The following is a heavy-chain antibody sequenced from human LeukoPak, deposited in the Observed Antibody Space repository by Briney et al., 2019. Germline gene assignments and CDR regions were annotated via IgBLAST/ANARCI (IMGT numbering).Heavy chain of an antibody. V-gene: IGHV4-4*02. J-gene: IGHJ6*02. CDR2: IYHSGRT. Sequence: SGTLSLTCAVSGGSLSGIDWWNWVRQPPGKGLEWIGEIYHSGRTNYNPSLKSRVTISVDISNNQFSLKLSSATAADTAVYYCAKSHAVYYYGLDVWGQGTTVTVSS. CDR1: GGSLSGIDW. CDR3: AKSHAVYYYGLDV.